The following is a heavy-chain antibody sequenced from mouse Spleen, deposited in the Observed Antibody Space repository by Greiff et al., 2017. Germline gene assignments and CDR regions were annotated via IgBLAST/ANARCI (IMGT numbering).Heavy chain of an antibody. D-gene: IGHD1-1*01. Sequence: EVQGVESGPGLVKPSQSLSLTCTVTGYSITSDYAWNWIRQFPGNKLEWMGYISYSGSTSYNPSLKSRISITRDTSKNQFFLQLNSVTTEDTATYYCATYYYGSNYWGQGTTLTVSS. J-gene: IGHJ2*01. CDR1: GYSITSDYA. CDR2: ISYSGST. V-gene: IGHV3-2*02. CDR3: ATYYYGSNY.